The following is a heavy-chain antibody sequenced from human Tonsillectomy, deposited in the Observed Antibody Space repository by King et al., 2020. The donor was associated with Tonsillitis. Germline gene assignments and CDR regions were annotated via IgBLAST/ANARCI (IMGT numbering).Heavy chain of an antibody. D-gene: IGHD6-6*01. V-gene: IGHV4-34*01. J-gene: IGHJ6*02. CDR1: GGSFSGYY. CDR2: INHSGST. Sequence: QLQQWGAGLLKPSETLSLTCAVYGGSFSGYYWSWIRQPPGKGLEWIGEINHSGSTNYNPSLKSRVTISVDTSKNQFSLKLSSVTAADTAVYYCARAAPPRASTLRMDVWGQGTTVTVSS. CDR3: ARAAPPRASTLRMDV.